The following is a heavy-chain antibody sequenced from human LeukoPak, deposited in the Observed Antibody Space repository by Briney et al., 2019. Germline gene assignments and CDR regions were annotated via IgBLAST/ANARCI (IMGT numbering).Heavy chain of an antibody. CDR3: VRHMSTNTGYFDS. CDR1: GGSINSHSYY. J-gene: IGHJ4*02. V-gene: IGHV4-39*01. Sequence: SETLSLTCTVSGGSINSHSYYWGWIRQPPGKGLEWIGSVYYDGTSYSNPSLTSRAAVFVDTSRQEFSLDLSFVTAADTAVYYCVRHMSTNTGYFDSCGQGNLVSVSS. D-gene: IGHD5-24*01. CDR2: VYYDGTS.